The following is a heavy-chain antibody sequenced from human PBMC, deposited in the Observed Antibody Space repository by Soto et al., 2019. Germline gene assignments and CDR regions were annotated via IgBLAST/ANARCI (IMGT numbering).Heavy chain of an antibody. CDR1: GYSFTNND. V-gene: IGHV1-8*01. Sequence: GASVKVSCKASGYSFTNNDVTWVRQATGQGLEWMGWMNPGSGDTGYVQKFQGRVTMTRDISIATAYMELSRLRSDDTAIYYCARMATFGSLHWFDPWGQGTLVTVSS. CDR2: MNPGSGDT. CDR3: ARMATFGSLHWFDP. J-gene: IGHJ5*02. D-gene: IGHD3-16*01.